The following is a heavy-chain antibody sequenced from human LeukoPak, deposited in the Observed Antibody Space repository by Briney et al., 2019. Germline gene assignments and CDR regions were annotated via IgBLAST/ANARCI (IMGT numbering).Heavy chain of an antibody. CDR3: ARGSSSWYTPFYYYMDV. J-gene: IGHJ6*03. V-gene: IGHV1-8*03. D-gene: IGHD6-13*01. CDR1: GYTFTSYD. Sequence: EASVKVSCKASGYTFTSYDINWVRQATGQGFEWMGWMNPNSGNTGYAQKFQGRVTITRNTSISTAYMELSSLRSEDTAVYYCARGSSSWYTPFYYYMDVWGKGTTVTVSS. CDR2: MNPNSGNT.